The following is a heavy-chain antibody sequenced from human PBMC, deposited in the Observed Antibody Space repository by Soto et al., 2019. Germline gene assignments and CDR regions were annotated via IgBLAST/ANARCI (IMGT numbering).Heavy chain of an antibody. CDR3: ARALKDYDFWSGYYDYYYYGMDV. V-gene: IGHV3-33*01. CDR2: IWYDGSNK. J-gene: IGHJ6*02. Sequence: GGSLRLSCAASGFTFSSYGMHWVRQAPGKGLEWVAVIWYDGSNKYYADSVKGRFTISRDNSKNTLYLQMNSLRAEDTAVYYCARALKDYDFWSGYYDYYYYGMDVWGQGTTVTVSS. CDR1: GFTFSSYG. D-gene: IGHD3-3*01.